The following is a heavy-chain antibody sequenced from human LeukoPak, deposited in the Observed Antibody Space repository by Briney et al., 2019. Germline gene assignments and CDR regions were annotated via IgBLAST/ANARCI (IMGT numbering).Heavy chain of an antibody. CDR2: INPTGGST. J-gene: IGHJ4*02. CDR1: GYTFPSYF. CDR3: ARTAARRFDY. D-gene: IGHD6-6*01. Sequence: ASVKFSCKASGYTFPSYFMHWVRQAPGQGLEWMGIINPTGGSTTYAQKFQGRVTMTRDTSTSTVYMVLSSLRSDDTAVYCCARTAARRFDYWGQGTLVTVSS. V-gene: IGHV1-46*01.